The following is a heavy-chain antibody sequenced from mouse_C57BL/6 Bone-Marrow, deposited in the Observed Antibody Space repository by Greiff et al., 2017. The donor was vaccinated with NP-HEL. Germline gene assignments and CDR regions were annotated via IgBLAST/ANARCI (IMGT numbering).Heavy chain of an antibody. D-gene: IGHD2-4*01. Sequence: EVQLVESGGGLVKPGGSLKLSCAASGFTFSSYTMSWVRQTPEKRLEWVATISGGGGNTYYPDSVKGRFTISRDNAKNTLYLQMSSLRSEDTALYYCARSLYDYEAWFAYWGQGTLVTVSA. CDR2: ISGGGGNT. V-gene: IGHV5-9*01. CDR3: ARSLYDYEAWFAY. CDR1: GFTFSSYT. J-gene: IGHJ3*01.